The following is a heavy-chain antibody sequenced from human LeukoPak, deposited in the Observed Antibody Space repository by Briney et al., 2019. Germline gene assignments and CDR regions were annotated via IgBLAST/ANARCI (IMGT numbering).Heavy chain of an antibody. CDR1: GGSISSYY. CDR3: ARDCSSTSCLLGAFDI. Sequence: PSETLSLTRTVSGGSISSYYWSWIRQPAGKGLEWIGRIYTSGSTNYNPSLKRRVTMSVDTSKNQFSLKLSSVTAADTAVYYCARDCSSTSCLLGAFDIWGQGTMVTVSS. V-gene: IGHV4-4*07. J-gene: IGHJ3*02. D-gene: IGHD2-2*01. CDR2: IYTSGST.